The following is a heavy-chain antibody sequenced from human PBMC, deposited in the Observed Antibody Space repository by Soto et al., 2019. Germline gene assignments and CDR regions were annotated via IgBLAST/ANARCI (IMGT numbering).Heavy chain of an antibody. D-gene: IGHD3-10*01. CDR1: GFSLSTTGVG. V-gene: IGHV2-5*01. Sequence: QITLKESGPTLVKPTQTLTLTCTFSGFSLSTTGVGVGWIRQPPGKALEWLALIYWNADKRYSPSLKSRLTITKDTSKNQVVLTMTNMDPVDTATYYGAHITINGPNYGMDVWGQGTTVTVSS. CDR3: AHITINGPNYGMDV. J-gene: IGHJ6*02. CDR2: IYWNADK.